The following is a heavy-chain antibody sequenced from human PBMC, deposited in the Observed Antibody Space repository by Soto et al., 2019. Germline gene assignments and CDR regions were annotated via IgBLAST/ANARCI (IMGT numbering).Heavy chain of an antibody. D-gene: IGHD6-6*01. Sequence: QVHLVQSGAEVKKPGASVKVSCKGSGYTFTSYGITRVRQAPGQGLEWMGWISAHNGNTDYAQKLQGRVTVTRDTSTSTAYMELRSLRSDDTAVYYCARGRDGDYWGQGALVTVSS. CDR1: GYTFTSYG. CDR2: ISAHNGNT. J-gene: IGHJ4*02. CDR3: ARGRDGDY. V-gene: IGHV1-18*01.